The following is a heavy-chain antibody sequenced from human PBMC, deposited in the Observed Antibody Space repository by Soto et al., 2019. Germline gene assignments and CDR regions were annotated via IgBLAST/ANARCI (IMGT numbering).Heavy chain of an antibody. D-gene: IGHD2-21*01. CDR3: TRMLIIVTDSNYGLDV. CDR1: GGSVSSGAW. J-gene: IGHJ6*02. CDR2: IYHGGRT. V-gene: IGHV4-4*02. Sequence: QVQLQESGPELVKPSGTLSLTCAVSGGSVSSGAWWTWVRQSPGKGLEWIGDIYHGGRTNYNPSLKSRVAISLDKSKNQFSLTLSSVTAADTAMYYCTRMLIIVTDSNYGLDVWGRGTTVTVSS.